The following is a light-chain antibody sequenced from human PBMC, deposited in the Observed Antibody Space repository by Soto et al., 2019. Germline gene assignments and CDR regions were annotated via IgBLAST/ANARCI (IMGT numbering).Light chain of an antibody. CDR3: QSYDSSLRGRV. CDR2: GNS. CDR1: SSNIGAGYD. V-gene: IGLV1-40*01. J-gene: IGLJ3*02. Sequence: QSVLTQPPSVSGAPGQRVTISCTGSSSNIGAGYDVHWYQQLPGTAPKLLIYGNSNRPSGVPDRFSGSKSGTSASLAITGLQAEDDADYYCQSYDSSLRGRVFCGGTKLTVL.